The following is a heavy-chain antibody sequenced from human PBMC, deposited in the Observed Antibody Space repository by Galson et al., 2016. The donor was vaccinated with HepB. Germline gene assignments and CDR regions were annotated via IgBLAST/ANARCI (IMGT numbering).Heavy chain of an antibody. D-gene: IGHD3-3*01. CDR2: INSDGSSA. J-gene: IGHJ6*02. Sequence: SLRLSCAASAFTFSNYWMYWVRQAPGKGLVWVSRINSDGSSASYAESVKGRFTISRDNAKNTLYLQANSLRAEVTAVYYCARALRDDFWRGYYSGNLYYYGMDVWGQGTTVTVSS. CDR1: AFTFSNYW. CDR3: ARALRDDFWRGYYSGNLYYYGMDV. V-gene: IGHV3-74*01.